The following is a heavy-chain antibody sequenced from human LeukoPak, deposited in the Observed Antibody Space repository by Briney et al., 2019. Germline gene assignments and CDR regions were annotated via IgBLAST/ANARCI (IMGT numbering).Heavy chain of an antibody. CDR1: GFTFSRYW. V-gene: IGHV3-7*01. CDR2: IKQDGSEK. D-gene: IGHD3-22*01. CDR3: ARLTYYYDSSGYSDAFDI. Sequence: PGGSLRLSWAASGFTFSRYWMSWVRQAPGKGLEGVANIKQDGSEKYYVDSVKGRFTISRDNAKNSLYLQMNSLRAEDTAVYYCARLTYYYDSSGYSDAFDIWGQGTMVTVSS. J-gene: IGHJ3*02.